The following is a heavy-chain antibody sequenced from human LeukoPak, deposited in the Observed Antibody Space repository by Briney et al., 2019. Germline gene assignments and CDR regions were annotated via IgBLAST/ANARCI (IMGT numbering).Heavy chain of an antibody. V-gene: IGHV4-61*02. CDR1: GGSVSTSSYY. CDR2: IYTSGST. CDR3: ARLYSGWYYYYMDV. Sequence: SETLSLTCTVSGGSVSTSSYYWSWIRQPAGKGLEWIGRIYTSGSTNYNPSLKSRVTISVDTSKNQFSLKLSSVTAADTAVYYCARLYSGWYYYYMDVWGKGTTVTISS. J-gene: IGHJ6*03. D-gene: IGHD6-19*01.